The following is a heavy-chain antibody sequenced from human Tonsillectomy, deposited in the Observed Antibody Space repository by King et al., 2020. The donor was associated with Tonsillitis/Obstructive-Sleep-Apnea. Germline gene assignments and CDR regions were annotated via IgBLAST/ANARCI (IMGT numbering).Heavy chain of an antibody. D-gene: IGHD4-23*01. Sequence: QLVQSGGGLVQPGRSLRLSCAASGFTFDDYAMHWVRQAPGKGLEWVSGISWNSGSIGYADSVKGRFTISRDNAKNSLYLQMNSLRAEDTALYYCAKDAGYGGNSGHTGLFDYWGQGTLVTVSS. J-gene: IGHJ4*02. CDR3: AKDAGYGGNSGHTGLFDY. CDR2: ISWNSGSI. CDR1: GFTFDDYA. V-gene: IGHV3-9*01.